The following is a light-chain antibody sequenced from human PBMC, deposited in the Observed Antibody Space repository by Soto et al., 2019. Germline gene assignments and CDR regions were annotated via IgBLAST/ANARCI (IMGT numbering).Light chain of an antibody. V-gene: IGKV3-15*01. CDR3: QQYNNWPKT. CDR1: QSVSSN. Sequence: EIVMTQSPATLSVSPGERATLSCRASQSVSSNLAWHQQKPGQAPRLLIYGASTRAAGISARFSGSASGTEFTLTISSLQSEDFAVYYCQQYNNWPKTFGQGTKV. CDR2: GAS. J-gene: IGKJ1*01.